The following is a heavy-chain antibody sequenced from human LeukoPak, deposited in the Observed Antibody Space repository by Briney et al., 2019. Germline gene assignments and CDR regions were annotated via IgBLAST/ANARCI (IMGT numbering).Heavy chain of an antibody. CDR3: ANDWGRPQLGSSDS. Sequence: PGGCLRLSWAASGFTFDNYDMHWVRQAPGKGMEWVSGISWNSRSIGYTDSVRGRFAMSRDNAKNSLYLQMNSLRAEDTALYYCANDWGRPQLGSSDSWGQGTLVTVSS. CDR1: GFTFDNYD. J-gene: IGHJ4*02. CDR2: ISWNSRSI. V-gene: IGHV3-9*01. D-gene: IGHD6-13*01.